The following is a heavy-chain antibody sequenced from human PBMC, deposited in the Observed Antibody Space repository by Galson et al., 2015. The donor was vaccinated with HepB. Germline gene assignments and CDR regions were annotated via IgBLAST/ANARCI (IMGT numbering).Heavy chain of an antibody. V-gene: IGHV3-21*01. CDR3: APDYYDSSGYYGS. CDR1: GFTFSSYS. D-gene: IGHD3-22*01. CDR2: ISSSSSYI. J-gene: IGHJ4*02. Sequence: SLRLSCAASGFTFSSYSMNWVRQAPGKGLEWVSSISSSSSYIYYADSVKGRFTISRDNAKNSLYLQMNSLRAEDTAVYYCAPDYYDSSGYYGSWGQGTLVTVSS.